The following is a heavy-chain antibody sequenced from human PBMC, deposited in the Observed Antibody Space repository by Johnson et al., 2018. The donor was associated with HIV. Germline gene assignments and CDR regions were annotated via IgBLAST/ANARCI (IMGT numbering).Heavy chain of an antibody. V-gene: IGHV3-30*18. CDR1: GFTFSSYG. CDR2: ISYDGSNK. D-gene: IGHD6-13*01. CDR3: AKGHCIAAAGVGAACHALDI. J-gene: IGHJ3*02. Sequence: QVQLVESGGGVVQPGRSLRLSCAASGFTFSSYGMHWVRQAPGKGLEWVAVISYDGSNKYYADSVKGRFTISRDNSKNTLYLQMNSLRAEDTAVYYCAKGHCIAAAGVGAACHALDIWGQGTMVTVSS.